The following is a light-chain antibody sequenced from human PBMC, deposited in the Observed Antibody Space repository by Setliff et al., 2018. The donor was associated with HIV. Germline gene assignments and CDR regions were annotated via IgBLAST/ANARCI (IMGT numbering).Light chain of an antibody. CDR2: DVS. V-gene: IGLV2-14*03. CDR3: SSYTSSTPLYV. Sequence: ALTQPASVSGSPGQSITISCTGTSSDVGDYNYVSWYQQHPGKAPKLMISDVSNRPSGVSNRFSGSKSGNAASLTISGLQAEDEADYYCSSYTSSTPLYVFGTGTKVTVL. CDR1: SSDVGDYNY. J-gene: IGLJ1*01.